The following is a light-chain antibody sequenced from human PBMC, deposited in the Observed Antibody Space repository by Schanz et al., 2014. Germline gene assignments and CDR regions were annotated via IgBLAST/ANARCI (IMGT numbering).Light chain of an antibody. CDR1: QTVSNN. CDR2: DAS. V-gene: IGKV3D-15*01. J-gene: IGKJ2*01. Sequence: EIVMTQSPATLFVSPGERATLSCRASQTVSNNYLAWYQQKPGQAPRLLIYDASNRASGIPARFSGSGSGTDFTLTISRLDPEDFAVYFCQQYNNWPPYAFGQGTKVEIK. CDR3: QQYNNWPPYA.